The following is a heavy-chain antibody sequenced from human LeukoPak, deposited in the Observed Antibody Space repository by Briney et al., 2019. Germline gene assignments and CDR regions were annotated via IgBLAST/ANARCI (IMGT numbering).Heavy chain of an antibody. Sequence: PGGSLRLSCAASGCTFSSYAMSWVRQAPGKGLEWVSASSGSGGSTYYADSVKGRFTISRDNSKSTLYLQMNSLRAEDTVVYYSAKPFTSCGGDCYSLYYYGMDVWGQGTTVTVSS. D-gene: IGHD2-21*02. CDR2: SSGSGGST. CDR1: GCTFSSYA. V-gene: IGHV3-23*01. J-gene: IGHJ6*02. CDR3: AKPFTSCGGDCYSLYYYGMDV.